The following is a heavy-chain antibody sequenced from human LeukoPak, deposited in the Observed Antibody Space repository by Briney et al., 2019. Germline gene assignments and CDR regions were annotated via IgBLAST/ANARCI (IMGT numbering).Heavy chain of an antibody. J-gene: IGHJ3*02. V-gene: IGHV5-51*01. CDR2: IYPGDSDT. Sequence: GESLKISCKGSGYSFTSYWIGWVRQMPGKGLEWMGIIYPGDSDTRYSPSFQGQVTISADKSISTAYLQWSSLKASDTAMYYCARPVEMATTPGAFDIWGQGTMVTVSS. D-gene: IGHD5-24*01. CDR3: ARPVEMATTPGAFDI. CDR1: GYSFTSYW.